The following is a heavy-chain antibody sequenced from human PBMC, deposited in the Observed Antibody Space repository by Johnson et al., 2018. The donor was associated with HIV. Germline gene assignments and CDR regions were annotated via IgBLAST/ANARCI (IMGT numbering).Heavy chain of an antibody. J-gene: IGHJ3*02. V-gene: IGHV3-7*05. CDR2: IKDDGGET. CDR3: ARESGHFGVSAFDM. D-gene: IGHD3-10*01. CDR1: GFTFNFHW. Sequence: VQLVESGGGLVQPGGSRRLSCAGSGFTFNFHWMTWVRQAPGKGLEWVAIIKDDGGETYYVDSVKGRFTISRDNANNLLYLQMSSLRVEDTAVYYCARESGHFGVSAFDMWGQGTMVTVSS.